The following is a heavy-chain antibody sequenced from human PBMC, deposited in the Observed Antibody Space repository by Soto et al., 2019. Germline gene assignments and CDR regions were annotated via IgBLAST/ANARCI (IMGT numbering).Heavy chain of an antibody. CDR3: ARYYSGGPSGMDL. Sequence: GESLKISCKSSGYSFTRYWIVWVCPMPGKGLEWMGIIYPGDSDTRYSPSFQGQVTISADKSNNTAYLQWSILKAPDTAMPYCARYYSGGPSGMDLWGQGTTVTVSS. J-gene: IGHJ6*02. CDR2: IYPGDSDT. D-gene: IGHD5-12*01. V-gene: IGHV5-51*01. CDR1: GYSFTRYW.